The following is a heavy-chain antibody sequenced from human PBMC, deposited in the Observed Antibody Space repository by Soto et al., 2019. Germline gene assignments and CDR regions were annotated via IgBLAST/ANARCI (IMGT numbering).Heavy chain of an antibody. Sequence: SETLSLTCTVSGGSISSYYWSWIRQPPGKGLEWIGYIYYSGSTYYNPSLKSRVTISVDTSKNQFSLKLSSVTAADTAVYYCASFCRGSCYYYYYYGMDVWGQGTTVTVSS. D-gene: IGHD2-15*01. J-gene: IGHJ6*02. V-gene: IGHV4-59*06. CDR2: IYYSGST. CDR3: ASFCRGSCYYYYYYGMDV. CDR1: GGSISSYY.